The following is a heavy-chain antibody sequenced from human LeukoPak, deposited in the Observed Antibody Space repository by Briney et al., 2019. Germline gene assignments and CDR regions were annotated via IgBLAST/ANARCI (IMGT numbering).Heavy chain of an antibody. V-gene: IGHV5-51*01. CDR3: ARIRSSYAFDI. CDR1: GYSFNSYW. D-gene: IGHD2-15*01. CDR2: IYPGDSDT. Sequence: GESLKISCKGSGYSFNSYWIGWVRQMPGKGLEWMGIIYPGDSDTRYSPSFQGQVTISAAKSISTAYLQWTSLKASDTAMYYCARIRSSYAFDIWGQGTMVTVSS. J-gene: IGHJ3*02.